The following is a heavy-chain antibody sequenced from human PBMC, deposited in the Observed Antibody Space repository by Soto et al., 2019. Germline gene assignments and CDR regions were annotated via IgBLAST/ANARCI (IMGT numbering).Heavy chain of an antibody. CDR1: GASISSGDYY. V-gene: IGHV4-31*03. CDR3: ARGSKMGLVGTIIFAY. J-gene: IGHJ4*02. Sequence: PSETLSLTCTVAGASISSGDYYWSWIRQHPGKGLEWIGYIYYSGSTYYNPSLKSRVTISVDTSKNQFSLKLNSVTAADTAVYYCARGSKMGLVGTIIFAYWGQGTLVTVSS. D-gene: IGHD1-26*01. CDR2: IYYSGST.